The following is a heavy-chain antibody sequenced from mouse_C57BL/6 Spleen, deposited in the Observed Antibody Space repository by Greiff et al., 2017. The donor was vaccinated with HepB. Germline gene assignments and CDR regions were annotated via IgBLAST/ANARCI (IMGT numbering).Heavy chain of an antibody. V-gene: IGHV1-69*01. D-gene: IGHD1-1*01. J-gene: IGHJ2*01. CDR2: IDPSDSYT. CDR3: ARGAYGSRTDY. Sequence: QVHVKQPGAELVMPGASVKLSCKASGYTFTSYWMHWVKQRPGQGLEWIGEIDPSDSYTNYNQKFKGKSTLTVDKSSSTAYMQLSSLTSEDSAVYYCARGAYGSRTDYWGQGTTLTVSS. CDR1: GYTFTSYW.